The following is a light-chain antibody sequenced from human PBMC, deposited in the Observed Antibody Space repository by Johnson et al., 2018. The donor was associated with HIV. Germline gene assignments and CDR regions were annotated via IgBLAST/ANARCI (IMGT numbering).Light chain of an antibody. V-gene: IGLV1-51*01. CDR1: SSNIGNNY. J-gene: IGLJ1*01. Sequence: QLVLTQPPSVSAAPGQKVTISCSGSSSNIGNNYVSWYQQLPGTAPKLLIYDNNKRPSGIPDRFSGSKSGTSATLGITGLQTGDEADYYCGTWDSSLSEGVFGTGTKVTVL. CDR3: GTWDSSLSEGV. CDR2: DNN.